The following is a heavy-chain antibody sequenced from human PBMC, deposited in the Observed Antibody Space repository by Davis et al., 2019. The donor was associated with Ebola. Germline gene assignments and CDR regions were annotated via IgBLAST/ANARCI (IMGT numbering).Heavy chain of an antibody. Sequence: SVKVSCKASGGTFSSYAISWVRQAPGQGLEWMGRIIPILGIANYAQKFQGRVTISADKSTSTAYMELSSLRSEDTAVYYCARTVPNYDFWSGYSPRVENYYYYGMDVWGQGTTVTVSS. V-gene: IGHV1-69*10. CDR2: IIPILGIA. CDR1: GGTFSSYA. D-gene: IGHD3-3*01. J-gene: IGHJ6*02. CDR3: ARTVPNYDFWSGYSPRVENYYYYGMDV.